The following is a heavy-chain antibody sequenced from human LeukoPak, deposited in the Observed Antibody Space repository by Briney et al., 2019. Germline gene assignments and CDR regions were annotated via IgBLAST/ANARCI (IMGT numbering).Heavy chain of an antibody. V-gene: IGHV4-30-4*01. CDR2: IYYSGST. D-gene: IGHD6-13*01. J-gene: IGHJ5*02. CDR1: GGSISSGDYY. CDR3: AREDSSSWYFRWFDP. Sequence: TSETLSLTCTVSGGSISSGDYYWSWIRQPPGKGLERIGYIYYSGSTYYNPSLKSRVTISVDTSKNQFSLKLSSVTAADTAVYYCAREDSSSWYFRWFDPWGQGTLVTVSS.